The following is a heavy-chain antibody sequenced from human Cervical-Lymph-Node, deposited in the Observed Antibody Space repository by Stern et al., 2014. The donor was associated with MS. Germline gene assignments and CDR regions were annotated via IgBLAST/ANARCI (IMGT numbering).Heavy chain of an antibody. D-gene: IGHD3/OR15-3a*01. CDR3: ARDGLDGMDV. V-gene: IGHV4-61*03. Sequence: VQLVESGPGLVKPSETLSLTCTVSGGSVSSSHFYWSWIRQPPGKGLEWIGYTHYSGNTKSNPSFKSRVTMSIDTSKNHFSLNLSSLTAADTAVYYCARDGLDGMDVWGQGTSVTVSS. CDR1: GGSVSSSHFY. J-gene: IGHJ6*02. CDR2: THYSGNT.